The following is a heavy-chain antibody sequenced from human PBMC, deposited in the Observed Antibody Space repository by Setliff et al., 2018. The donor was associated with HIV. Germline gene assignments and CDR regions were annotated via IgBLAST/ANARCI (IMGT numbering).Heavy chain of an antibody. CDR1: GASISNSNSY. CDR3: ARGRHYSSSAPFAIDF. D-gene: IGHD6-6*01. V-gene: IGHV4-39*01. J-gene: IGHJ4*02. Sequence: SETLSLTCSVYGASISNSNSYWGWIRQPPGKRLEWLGSIYDSGSTSYNPSLSSRLTISADTSKNQVSLRLRSVTAADTGVYYCARGRHYSSSAPFAIDFWGQGMLVTVSS. CDR2: IYDSGST.